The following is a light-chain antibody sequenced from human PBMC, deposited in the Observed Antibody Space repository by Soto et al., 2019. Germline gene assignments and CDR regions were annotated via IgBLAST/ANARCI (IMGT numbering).Light chain of an antibody. CDR3: QQYGNSRYI. CDR1: QSISTY. J-gene: IGKJ2*01. Sequence: DIQMTQSPSSLSASVGDRLTITCRASQSISTYVNWYQQKPGKAPKALVYAASSLKSGVPSRFSGSGSGTDFTLTISRLEPEDSAVYYCQQYGNSRYIFGQGTKLEIK. V-gene: IGKV1-39*01. CDR2: AAS.